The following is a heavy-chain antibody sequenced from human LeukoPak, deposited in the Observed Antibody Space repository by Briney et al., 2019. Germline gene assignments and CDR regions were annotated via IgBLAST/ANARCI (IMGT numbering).Heavy chain of an antibody. J-gene: IGHJ4*02. D-gene: IGHD3-10*01. CDR2: ISSSSNDI. CDR3: AIIRGRNS. CDR1: GLTFTSYN. Sequence: GGSLTLSCVVSGLTFTSYNMDWVRQAPGKGLEWLSSISSSSNDIYYADSVKGRFTISRDNAKNSVLLQMNSLRAEDTALYYCAIIRGRNSWGQGSLVTVSS. V-gene: IGHV3-21*01.